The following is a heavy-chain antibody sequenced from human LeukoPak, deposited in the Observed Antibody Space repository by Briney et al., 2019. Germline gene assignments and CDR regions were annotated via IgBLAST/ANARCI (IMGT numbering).Heavy chain of an antibody. D-gene: IGHD4-17*01. V-gene: IGHV3-23*01. CDR2: ITHNADTT. CDR3: AKEIIYGDYSFDY. J-gene: IGHJ4*02. Sequence: PGGSLRLSCAASGFTFSSYAMSWVRQAPGKGLQWVSAITHNADTTFYADSVKGRFTISRDNSKSTLWLQMNSLRAEDTAVYYCAKEIIYGDYSFDYWGQGTLVTVSS. CDR1: GFTFSSYA.